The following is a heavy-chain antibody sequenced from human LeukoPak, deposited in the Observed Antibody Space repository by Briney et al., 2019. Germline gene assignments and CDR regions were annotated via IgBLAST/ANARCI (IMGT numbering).Heavy chain of an antibody. CDR2: IIPIFGTA. V-gene: IGHV1-69*06. CDR1: GGTFISYA. D-gene: IGHD2-15*01. J-gene: IGHJ6*04. CDR3: ARLVAGAYYYYGMDV. Sequence: ASVKVSCKASGGTFISYAISWVRQAPGQGLEWMGGIIPIFGTANYAQKFQGRVTITADKSTSTAYMELSSLRSEDTAVYYCARLVAGAYYYYGMDVWGKGTTVTVSS.